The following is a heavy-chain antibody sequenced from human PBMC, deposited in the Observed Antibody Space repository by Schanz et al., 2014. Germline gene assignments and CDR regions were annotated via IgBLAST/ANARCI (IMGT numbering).Heavy chain of an antibody. J-gene: IGHJ4*02. CDR1: GGTFSSYT. D-gene: IGHD6-13*01. Sequence: QVQLVQSEAEVKKPGSSVKVSCKASGGTFSSYTISWVRQAPGQGLEWMGRIIPILGIANYAQNFQGRVTITADKSTSTAYMELTSLRSEDTAVYYCARDGVDAAAGGNYWGQGTLXTVSS. V-gene: IGHV1-69*08. CDR2: IIPILGIA. CDR3: ARDGVDAAAGGNY.